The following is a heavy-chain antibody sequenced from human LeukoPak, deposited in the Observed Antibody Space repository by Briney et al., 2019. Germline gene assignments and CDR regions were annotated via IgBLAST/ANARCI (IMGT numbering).Heavy chain of an antibody. CDR3: ASDDH. V-gene: IGHV4-39*07. CDR1: GGSISSSSYH. Sequence: SETLSLTCTVSGGSISSSSYHWGWIRQPPGKGLEWIGSISSSGSTYYNPSLESRVTISVDTSRNQFSLKLNSLTAADTAVYYCASDDHWGQGTLVTVSS. J-gene: IGHJ4*02. CDR2: ISSSGST.